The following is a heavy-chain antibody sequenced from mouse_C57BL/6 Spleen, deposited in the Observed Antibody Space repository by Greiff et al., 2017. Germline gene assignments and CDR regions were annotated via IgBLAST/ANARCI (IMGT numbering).Heavy chain of an antibody. V-gene: IGHV1-69*01. CDR3: ARCGGLRRYYYAMDY. CDR2: IDPSDSYT. J-gene: IGHJ4*01. Sequence: QVQLQQPGAELVMPGASVKLSCKASGYTFTSYWMHWVKQRPGQGLEWIGQIDPSDSYTNYNQKFKGKSTLTVDKSSSTAYMQRSSLTSEDSAVYYCARCGGLRRYYYAMDYWGQGTSVTVSA. CDR1: GYTFTSYW.